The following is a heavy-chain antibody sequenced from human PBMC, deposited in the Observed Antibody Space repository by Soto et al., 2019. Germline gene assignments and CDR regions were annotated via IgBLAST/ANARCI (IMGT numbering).Heavy chain of an antibody. CDR3: SSSGFVSGHHLPYG. D-gene: IGHD3-3*01. CDR1: GLTFRRYW. CDR2: INSDGTSS. J-gene: IGHJ6*02. Sequence: GSLRLSCEASGLTFRRYWMHWVRQVPGKGLAWVSSINSDGTSSTYADSVKGRFTISRDNAKNTVYLQMNSLRADATAIYYSSSSGFVSGHHLPYGWGQGTMVTVS. V-gene: IGHV3-74*03.